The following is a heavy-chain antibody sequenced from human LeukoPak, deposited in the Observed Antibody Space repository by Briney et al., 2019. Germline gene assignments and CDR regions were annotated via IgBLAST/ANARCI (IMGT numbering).Heavy chain of an antibody. D-gene: IGHD4-17*01. Sequence: SETLSLTCTVSGGSITGYAWSWIRQPPGRGLEWIGYIYDGGSTYYNPSLNSRVAISVDTSKNQFSLRLSSVTAADTAVYYCARQMNTVTADYWGQGTLVTVSS. V-gene: IGHV4-59*08. J-gene: IGHJ4*02. CDR3: ARQMNTVTADY. CDR2: IYDGGST. CDR1: GGSITGYA.